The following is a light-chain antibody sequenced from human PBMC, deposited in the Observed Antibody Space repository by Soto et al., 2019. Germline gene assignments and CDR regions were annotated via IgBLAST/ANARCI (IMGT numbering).Light chain of an antibody. J-gene: IGKJ1*01. CDR1: QSVSSN. V-gene: IGKV3D-15*01. CDR3: QQDNNWPPWT. CDR2: GAS. Sequence: EIVMTQSPATVSVSPGERATLSCRASQSVSSNLAWYQQKPGQAPRLLIYGASTRATGIPARFSGSGSGTDFTLTISSLQSEDFAVYYCQQDNNWPPWTFGQGTKVEIK.